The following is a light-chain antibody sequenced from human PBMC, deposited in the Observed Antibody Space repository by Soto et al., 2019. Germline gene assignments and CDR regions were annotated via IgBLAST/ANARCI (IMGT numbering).Light chain of an antibody. J-gene: IGKJ2*01. V-gene: IGKV1-39*01. Sequence: DVQMTQSPSSLSASVGDRFTITCRASQSLSSRLTWCQQKPGEAPKLLIYETSSLQSGVPSRFSGSGSETDFTLTINSLQPDDFATYYCQHSFSPPYTFGQGTKVDIK. CDR3: QHSFSPPYT. CDR2: ETS. CDR1: QSLSSR.